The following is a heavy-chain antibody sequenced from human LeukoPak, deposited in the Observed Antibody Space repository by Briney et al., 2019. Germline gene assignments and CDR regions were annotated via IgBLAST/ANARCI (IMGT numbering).Heavy chain of an antibody. J-gene: IGHJ4*02. CDR2: ISYDGSNK. CDR1: GFTFSSYG. CDR3: AKLLDYGDYASPSYFDY. Sequence: GGSLRLSCAASGFTFSSYGMHWVRQAPGKGLEWVAVISYDGSNKYYADSVKGRFTISRDNSKNTLYLQMNSLRAEDTAVYYCAKLLDYGDYASPSYFDYWGQGTLVTVSS. V-gene: IGHV3-30*18. D-gene: IGHD4-17*01.